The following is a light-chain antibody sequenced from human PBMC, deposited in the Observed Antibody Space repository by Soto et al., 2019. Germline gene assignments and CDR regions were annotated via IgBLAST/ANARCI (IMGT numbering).Light chain of an antibody. V-gene: IGKV3-15*01. CDR3: QQYNNWPPWT. Sequence: EIVMTQSPVTLSVSPGERATLSCRASQSVGSNLAWYQQKPGQAPRLLIYGASTRATGIPARFSGSGSGTEFTLTISSLQSEDFAVYHCQQYNNWPPWTFGQGTKVEI. J-gene: IGKJ1*01. CDR2: GAS. CDR1: QSVGSN.